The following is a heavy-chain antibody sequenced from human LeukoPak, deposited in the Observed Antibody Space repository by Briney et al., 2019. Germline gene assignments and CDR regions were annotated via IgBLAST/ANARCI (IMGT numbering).Heavy chain of an antibody. CDR2: ISSSSSYI. V-gene: IGHV3-21*01. J-gene: IGHJ3*02. CDR1: GFTFSSYS. Sequence: PGGSLRLSCAASGFTFSSYSMNWVRQAPGKGLEWVSSISSSSSYIYYADSVKGRFTISRDNAKNSLYLQMNSLRAEDTAVYYCARESGYDWQTVPNAFDIWGQGTMVTVSS. D-gene: IGHD5-12*01. CDR3: ARESGYDWQTVPNAFDI.